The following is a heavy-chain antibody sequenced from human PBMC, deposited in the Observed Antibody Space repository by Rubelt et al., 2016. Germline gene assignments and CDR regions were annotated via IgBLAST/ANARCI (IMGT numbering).Heavy chain of an antibody. J-gene: IGHJ5*02. CDR3: ARDRLHSSSWMGGKDNNWFDP. CDR1: GYTFTSYY. V-gene: IGHV1-69*06. CDR2: IIPIFGTA. Sequence: QVQLVQSGAEVKKPGASVKVSCKASGYTFTSYYMHWVRQAPGQGLEWMGGIIPIFGTANYAQKVQGRVTITADKSTSTAYMELSSLRSEDTAVYYCARDRLHSSSWMGGKDNNWFDPWGQGTLVTVSS. D-gene: IGHD6-13*01.